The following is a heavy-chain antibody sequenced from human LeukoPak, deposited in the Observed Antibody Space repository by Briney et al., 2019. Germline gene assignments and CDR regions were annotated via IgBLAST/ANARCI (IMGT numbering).Heavy chain of an antibody. Sequence: ASVKVSCKASGYTFTSYDVNWVRQATGQGLEWMGWMNPNSGNTGYAQKFQGRVTITRNTSISTAYMELSSLRSEDTAVYYCTRGSGIVVAGWDWFDPWGQGTLVTVSS. J-gene: IGHJ5*02. CDR3: TRGSGIVVAGWDWFDP. CDR1: GYTFTSYD. D-gene: IGHD6-19*01. V-gene: IGHV1-8*03. CDR2: MNPNSGNT.